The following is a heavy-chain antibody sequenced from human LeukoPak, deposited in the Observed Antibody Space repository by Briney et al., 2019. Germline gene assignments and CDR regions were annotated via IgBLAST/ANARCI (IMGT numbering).Heavy chain of an antibody. V-gene: IGHV4-39*07. CDR1: GGSISSSSYY. CDR3: ARALPIDY. Sequence: PSETLSLTCTVSGGSISSSSYYWGWIRQPPGKGPEWIGSIYYSGSTYYNPSLKSRVTISVDTSKNQFSLKLSSVTAADTAVYYCARALPIDYWGQGTLVTVSS. CDR2: IYYSGST. D-gene: IGHD5/OR15-5a*01. J-gene: IGHJ4*02.